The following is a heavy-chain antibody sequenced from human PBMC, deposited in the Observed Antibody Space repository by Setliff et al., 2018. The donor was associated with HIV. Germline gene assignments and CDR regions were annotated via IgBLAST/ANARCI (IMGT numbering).Heavy chain of an antibody. V-gene: IGHV4-4*07. CDR1: GGSFSSYY. CDR2: IYTSGST. J-gene: IGHJ2*01. Sequence: SETLSLTCTVSGGSFSSYYWSWIRQPAGKGMEWIGRIYTSGSTNYNTSLKSRVTMSVDASKNQFSLKLSSVNAADTAVYYCARDKRYYYDSSIYWYFDLWGRGTLVTVSS. CDR3: ARDKRYYYDSSIYWYFDL. D-gene: IGHD3-22*01.